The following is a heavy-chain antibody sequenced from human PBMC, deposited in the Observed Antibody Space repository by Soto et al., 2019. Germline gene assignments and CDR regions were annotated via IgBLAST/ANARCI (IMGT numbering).Heavy chain of an antibody. Sequence: SETLSLTCAVSGGSISSGGYSWSWIRQPPGKGLEWIGYIYHSWSTYYNPSLKSRVTISVDRSKNQFSLKLSSVTAADTAVYYCARGPPFGYWGQGTLVTVSS. CDR1: GGSISSGGYS. D-gene: IGHD3-10*01. CDR3: ARGPPFGY. V-gene: IGHV4-30-2*01. J-gene: IGHJ4*02. CDR2: IYHSWST.